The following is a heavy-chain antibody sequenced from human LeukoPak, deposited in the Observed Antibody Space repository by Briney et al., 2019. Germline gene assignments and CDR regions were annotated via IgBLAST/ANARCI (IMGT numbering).Heavy chain of an antibody. CDR3: ARGRPGRKYCSGGSCLCGYFDY. Sequence: PSETLSLTCTVSGGSISSGGYYWSWIRQHPGKGLEWIGYIYYSGSTYYNPSLKSRVTISVDTSKNQFSLKLSSVTAADTAVYYCARGRPGRKYCSGGSCLCGYFDYWGQGTLVTVSS. V-gene: IGHV4-31*03. J-gene: IGHJ4*02. CDR2: IYYSGST. D-gene: IGHD2-15*01. CDR1: GGSISSGGYY.